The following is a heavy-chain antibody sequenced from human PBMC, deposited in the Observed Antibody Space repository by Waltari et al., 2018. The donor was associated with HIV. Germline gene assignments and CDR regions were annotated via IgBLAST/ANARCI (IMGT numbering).Heavy chain of an antibody. J-gene: IGHJ5*02. D-gene: IGHD2-21*02. CDR1: GFSFSSYG. CDR3: AKDYFVVVTAAGPFDP. Sequence: QVKLVESGGGVVQPGRSLRLSCAASGFSFSSYGMPWVRQAPGKGMEWVAVISEDGSNKYYADSVKCRFTIVRDNSKNTLYLQMNSLRAEDTAVYYCAKDYFVVVTAAGPFDPWGQGTLVTVSS. V-gene: IGHV3-30*18. CDR2: ISEDGSNK.